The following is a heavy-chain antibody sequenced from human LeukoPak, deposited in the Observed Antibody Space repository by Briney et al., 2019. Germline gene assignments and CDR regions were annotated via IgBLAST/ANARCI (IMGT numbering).Heavy chain of an antibody. CDR2: IYYFGST. CDR1: RGSIRPYY. V-gene: IGHV4-59*01. D-gene: IGHD1-1*01. Sequence: SQSLSLTRPVSRGSIRPYYSSWIRQPPPKRMERIGYIYYFGSTSYNPSIKSRVTISVDTSKNQFFLNLTSVTAADTAVYYCARDRHLLDGAFASWGQGTPVTVSS. J-gene: IGHJ4*02. CDR3: ARDRHLLDGAFAS.